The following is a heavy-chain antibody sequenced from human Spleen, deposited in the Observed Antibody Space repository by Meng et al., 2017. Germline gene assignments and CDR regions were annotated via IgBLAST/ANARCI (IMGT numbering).Heavy chain of an antibody. CDR1: GITFRNLW. CDR3: SGHIDY. D-gene: IGHD5-12*01. Sequence: GESLMISCVASGITFRNLWMTWVRQAPGKGLEWVGRIKSKVNGGTTDFAAPVKGRFTISRDDSKNTVYLQMNSLKTEDTAVYYCSGHIDYWGQGTLVTVSS. J-gene: IGHJ4*02. CDR2: IKSKVNGGTT. V-gene: IGHV3-15*05.